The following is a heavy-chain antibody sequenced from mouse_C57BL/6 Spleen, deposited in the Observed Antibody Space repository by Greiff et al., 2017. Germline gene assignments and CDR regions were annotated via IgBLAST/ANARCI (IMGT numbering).Heavy chain of an antibody. CDR3: ARGAIYYGYDD. Sequence: VQLQQPGAELVMPGASVKLSCKASGYTFTSYWMHWVKQRPGQGLEWIGVIDPSDSYTNYNQKFKGKSTLTVDKSSSTAYMQLSSLTSEDSAVYYCARGAIYYGYDDWGQGTTLTVSS. V-gene: IGHV1-69*01. D-gene: IGHD2-2*01. CDR2: IDPSDSYT. CDR1: GYTFTSYW. J-gene: IGHJ2*01.